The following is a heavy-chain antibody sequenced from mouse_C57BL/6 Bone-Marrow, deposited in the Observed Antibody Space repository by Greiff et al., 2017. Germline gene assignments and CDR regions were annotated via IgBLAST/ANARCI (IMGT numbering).Heavy chain of an antibody. Sequence: QVQLQQPGAELVKPGASVKLSCKASGYTFTSYWMHWVKQRPGQGLEWIGMIHPNSGSTNYNEKFKSKATLTVDKSSSTAYMQLSSLTAEDSAVXYCARWGLRRDWYFDVWGTGTTVTGSS. J-gene: IGHJ1*03. CDR3: ARWGLRRDWYFDV. V-gene: IGHV1-64*01. CDR1: GYTFTSYW. D-gene: IGHD2-4*01. CDR2: IHPNSGST.